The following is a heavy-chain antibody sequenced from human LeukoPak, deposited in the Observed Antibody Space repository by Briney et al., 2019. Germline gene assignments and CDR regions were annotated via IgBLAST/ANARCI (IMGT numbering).Heavy chain of an antibody. CDR1: GLTFSDYY. CDR3: ARDLSDYVWGSYREDYGMDV. V-gene: IGHV3-11*01. J-gene: IGHJ6*02. CDR2: ISSSGSTI. D-gene: IGHD3-16*02. Sequence: PGGSLRLSCAASGLTFSDYYMSWIRQAPGKGLEWVSYISSSGSTIYYADSVKGRFTISRDNAKNSLYLQMNSLRAEDTAVYYCARDLSDYVWGSYREDYGMDVWGQGTTVTVSS.